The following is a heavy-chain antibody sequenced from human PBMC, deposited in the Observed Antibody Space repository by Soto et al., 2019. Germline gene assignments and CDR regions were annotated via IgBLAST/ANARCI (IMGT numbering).Heavy chain of an antibody. CDR1: GGTFRNSA. D-gene: IGHD2-2*02. CDR2: IVPVFGTP. Sequence: ASVKVSCKASGGTFRNSAISWVRQAPGQGLEWMGGIVPVFGTPTYAQKFHGRVTITADESTSTAYMELSSLRSEDTAVYYCARWAGFCGSNYCYTPFDYWGQGTQVTVSS. CDR3: ARWAGFCGSNYCYTPFDY. V-gene: IGHV1-69*13. J-gene: IGHJ4*02.